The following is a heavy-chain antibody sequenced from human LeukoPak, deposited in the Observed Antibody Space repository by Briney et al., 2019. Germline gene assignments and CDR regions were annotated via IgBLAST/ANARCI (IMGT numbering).Heavy chain of an antibody. CDR2: ISTSSSYI. V-gene: IGHV3-21*01. CDR1: GFTVSSYS. CDR3: AKTTDNYYYYYMDV. J-gene: IGHJ6*03. Sequence: GGSLRLSCTVSGFTVSSYSMNWVRQAPGKGLEWVSSISTSSSYIYYADSVKGRFTISRDNAKNSLYLQMNSLRAEDTAVYYCAKTTDNYYYYYMDVWGKGTTVTVSS. D-gene: IGHD4-17*01.